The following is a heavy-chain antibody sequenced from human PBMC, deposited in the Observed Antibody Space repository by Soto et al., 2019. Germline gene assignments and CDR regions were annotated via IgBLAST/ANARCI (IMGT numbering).Heavy chain of an antibody. Sequence: EVQLVEAGGGLVQPGGSLRLTCVASGFPFSIYSMNWVRQAPGKGLEWSSYITSDTNTIKYADSVKGRFTISRDNAKNLVYLQMNSLRDEDTAVYFCARSVEGQFDYWGQGTVVTVSS. V-gene: IGHV3-48*02. CDR1: GFPFSIYS. D-gene: IGHD6-19*01. CDR3: ARSVEGQFDY. CDR2: ITSDTNTI. J-gene: IGHJ4*02.